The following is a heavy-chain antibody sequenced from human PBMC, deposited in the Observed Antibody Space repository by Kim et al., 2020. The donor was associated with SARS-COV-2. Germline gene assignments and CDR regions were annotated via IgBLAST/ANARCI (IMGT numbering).Heavy chain of an antibody. Sequence: GGSLRLSCAASGFTSSSYWMSWVRQAPGKGLEWVANIKQDGSEKYYVDSVKGRFTISRDNAKNSLYLQMNSLRAEDTAVYYCARDLLLWFRTPGGYWGQGTLVTVSS. V-gene: IGHV3-7*01. CDR3: ARDLLLWFRTPGGY. CDR2: IKQDGSEK. J-gene: IGHJ4*02. D-gene: IGHD3-10*01. CDR1: GFTSSSYW.